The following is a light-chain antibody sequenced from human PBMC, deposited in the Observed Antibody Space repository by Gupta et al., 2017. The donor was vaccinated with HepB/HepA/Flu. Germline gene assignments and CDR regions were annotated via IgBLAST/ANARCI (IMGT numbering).Light chain of an antibody. J-gene: IGKJ4*01. CDR2: AAS. CDR3: V. Sequence: DIQMTQSPSSLSASVGDRVTITCRASQGISNYLAWYQQKPGKVPKRLIYAASSLQSGVPSRLSGSGSGTDGTGAICSLQHAEVATDEGVFGRGT. CDR1: QGISNY. V-gene: IGKV1-27*01.